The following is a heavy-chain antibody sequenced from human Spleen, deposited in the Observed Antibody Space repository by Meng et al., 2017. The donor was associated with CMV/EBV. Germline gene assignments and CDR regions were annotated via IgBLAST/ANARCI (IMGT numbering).Heavy chain of an antibody. CDR1: GGSVSSGSYY. J-gene: IGHJ5*02. CDR3: ARGGIQQLLYWFDP. D-gene: IGHD6-13*01. CDR2: IYYSGRT. Sequence: GSLRLSCSVSGGSVSSGSYYWSWIRQPPGKGLEWIGYIYYSGRTNYNPPLKSRVTISVDTSKNQFSLKLSSVTAADTAVYYCARGGIQQLLYWFDPWGQGTLVTVSS. V-gene: IGHV4-61*01.